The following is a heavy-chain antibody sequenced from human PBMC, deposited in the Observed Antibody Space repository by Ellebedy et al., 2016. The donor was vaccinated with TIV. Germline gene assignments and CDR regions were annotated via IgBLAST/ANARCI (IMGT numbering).Heavy chain of an antibody. J-gene: IGHJ4*02. V-gene: IGHV3-23*01. CDR1: GFIFSSYA. CDR2: ISGSGGST. D-gene: IGHD6-13*01. Sequence: GGSLRLSXAASGFIFSSYAMSWVRQAPGEGLEWISAISGSGGSTYHADSVKGRFTISRDNSKNTLYLQMNSLRVEDTAVYYCATPSYSSSWYVGYWGQGTLVTVSS. CDR3: ATPSYSSSWYVGY.